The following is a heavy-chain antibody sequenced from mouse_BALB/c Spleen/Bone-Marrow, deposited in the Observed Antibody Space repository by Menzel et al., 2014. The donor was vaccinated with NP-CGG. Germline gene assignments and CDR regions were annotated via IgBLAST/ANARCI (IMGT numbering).Heavy chain of an antibody. Sequence: EVQLQESGPELEKPGASVKISCKASGYSFTGYNMNWVKQNNGKSLEWIGNIDPYYGDVNYNQKFKDKATLTVDKSSSTAYMQLKSLTSEDSAVYYCARSGDLYGNPLAFWGQGTLVTVSA. CDR1: GYSFTGYN. D-gene: IGHD2-1*01. V-gene: IGHV1-39*01. J-gene: IGHJ3*01. CDR2: IDPYYGDV. CDR3: ARSGDLYGNPLAF.